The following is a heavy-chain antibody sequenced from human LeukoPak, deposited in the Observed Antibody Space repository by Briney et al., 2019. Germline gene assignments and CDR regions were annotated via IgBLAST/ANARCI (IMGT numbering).Heavy chain of an antibody. CDR1: SYTFTSYG. Sequence: ASVKVSCKASSYTFTSYGISWVRQAPGQGLEWMGWISAYNGDTNYAQKFQGRVTMTTDTSTSTAYMELRSLRSDDTAVYYCARVGGTYYDSSARGYFDYWGQGTLVTVSP. J-gene: IGHJ4*02. CDR2: ISAYNGDT. D-gene: IGHD3-22*01. CDR3: ARVGGTYYDSSARGYFDY. V-gene: IGHV1-18*01.